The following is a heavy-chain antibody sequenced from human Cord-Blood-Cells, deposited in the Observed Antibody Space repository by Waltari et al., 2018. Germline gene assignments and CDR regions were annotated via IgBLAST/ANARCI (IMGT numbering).Heavy chain of an antibody. CDR1: GYTFTGYY. D-gene: IGHD7-27*01. CDR2: SNPNSGGT. CDR3: ASSRHWGSGVDY. J-gene: IGHJ4*02. Sequence: QVQLVQSGAEVKKPGASVKVSCKASGYTFTGYYMHWVRQAPGQGLEWMGWSNPNSGGTDYAQKLQGRATMTRDTSISTAYMELSRLRSDDTAVYYCASSRHWGSGVDYWGQGTLVTVSS. V-gene: IGHV1-2*02.